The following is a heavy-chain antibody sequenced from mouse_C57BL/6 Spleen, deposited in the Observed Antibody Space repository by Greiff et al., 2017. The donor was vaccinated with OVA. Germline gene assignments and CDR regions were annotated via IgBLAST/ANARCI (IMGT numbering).Heavy chain of an antibody. Sequence: EVKLQESGPGLVKPSQSLSLTCSVTGYSITSGYYWNWIRQFPGNKLEWMGYISYDGSNNYNPSLKNRISITRDTSKNQFFLKLNSVTTEDTATYYCARRDYGGYFDYWGQGTTLTVSS. CDR2: ISYDGSN. J-gene: IGHJ2*01. CDR3: ARRDYGGYFDY. D-gene: IGHD1-1*01. CDR1: GYSITSGYY. V-gene: IGHV3-6*01.